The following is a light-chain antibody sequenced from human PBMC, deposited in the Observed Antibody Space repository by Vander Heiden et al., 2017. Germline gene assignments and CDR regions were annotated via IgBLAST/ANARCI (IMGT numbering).Light chain of an antibody. J-gene: IGLJ2*01. CDR3: SSYTSSSTLVV. CDR1: SSDVGGYNY. V-gene: IGLV2-14*01. Sequence: QSAPTQPASVSGSPGPSITISCTGTSSDVGGYNYVSWYQQHPGKAPKLMIYDVSNRPSGVSNRFSGSKSGNTASLTISGLQAEDEADYYCSSYTSSSTLVVFGGGTKLTVL. CDR2: DVS.